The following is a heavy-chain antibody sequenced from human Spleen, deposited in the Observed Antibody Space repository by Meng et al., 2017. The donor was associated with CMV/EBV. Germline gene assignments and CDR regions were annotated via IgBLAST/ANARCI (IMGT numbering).Heavy chain of an antibody. D-gene: IGHD3-3*01. CDR1: GGSINPYF. CDR3: ARGGERNTILGY. Sequence: AHVQGSGHGLVKPSETLSLSCTVSGGSINPYFWNWIRQPPGKGLEWIGYFYNSGNIDYNSSLKSRATISIDTSKNQFSLKLRSVTPADTAVYYCARGGERNTILGYWGQGTLVTVSS. J-gene: IGHJ4*02. V-gene: IGHV4-59*01. CDR2: FYNSGNI.